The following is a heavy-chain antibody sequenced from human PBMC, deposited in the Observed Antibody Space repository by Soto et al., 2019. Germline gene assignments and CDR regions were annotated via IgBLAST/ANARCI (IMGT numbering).Heavy chain of an antibody. CDR3: AKDDACSGNYYYDSSGCLFDY. D-gene: IGHD3-22*01. CDR2: ISYDGSNK. Sequence: QVQLVESGGGVVQPGRSLRLSCAASGFTFSSYGMHWVRQAPGKGLEWVAVISYDGSNKYYADSVKGRFTISRDNSKNTLYLQMNSLRAEDTAVYYCAKDDACSGNYYYDSSGCLFDYWGQGTLVTVSS. V-gene: IGHV3-30*18. J-gene: IGHJ4*02. CDR1: GFTFSSYG.